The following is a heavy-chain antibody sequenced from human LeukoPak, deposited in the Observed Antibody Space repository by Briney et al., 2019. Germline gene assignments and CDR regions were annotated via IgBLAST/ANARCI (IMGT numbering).Heavy chain of an antibody. V-gene: IGHV4-59*01. Sequence: SETLSLTCTVSGGSISSYYWSWIRQPPGKGLEWIGYIYYSGSTNYNPSLKSRVTISLDTSKNQFSLKLSSVTAADTAVYYCARAAHYDFWSGYSNHYFDYWGQGTLVTVSS. CDR2: IYYSGST. CDR1: GGSISSYY. D-gene: IGHD3-3*01. CDR3: ARAAHYDFWSGYSNHYFDY. J-gene: IGHJ4*02.